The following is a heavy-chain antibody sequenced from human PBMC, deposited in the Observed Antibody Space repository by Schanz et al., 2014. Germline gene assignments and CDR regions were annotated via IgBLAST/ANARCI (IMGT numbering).Heavy chain of an antibody. J-gene: IGHJ4*02. CDR3: ARGYGDSPTDF. CDR1: GYTFTTYY. Sequence: QVQLLQSGAEVKKPGASMKVSCKASGYTFTTYYMLWVRQAPGQGLEWMGRIIPILGIANYAQKFQGRVTITADRSTSTAYMELSSLRSEDTAVYYCARGYGDSPTDFWGQGTLVTVSS. D-gene: IGHD4-17*01. CDR2: IIPILGIA. V-gene: IGHV1-69*09.